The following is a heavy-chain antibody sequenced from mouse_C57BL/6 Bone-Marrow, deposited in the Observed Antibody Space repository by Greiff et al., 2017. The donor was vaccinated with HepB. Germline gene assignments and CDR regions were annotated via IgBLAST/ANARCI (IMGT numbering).Heavy chain of an antibody. V-gene: IGHV5-4*01. CDR3: ARGGVTTLYWYFDV. CDR2: ISDGGSYT. CDR1: GFTFSSYA. J-gene: IGHJ1*03. Sequence: EVHLVESGGGLVKPGGSLKLSCAASGFTFSSYAMSWVRQTPEKRLEWVSTISDGGSYTYYPDNVKGRFTISRDNAKNNLYLQMSHLKSEDTAMYYCARGGVTTLYWYFDVWGTGTTVTVSS. D-gene: IGHD2-2*01.